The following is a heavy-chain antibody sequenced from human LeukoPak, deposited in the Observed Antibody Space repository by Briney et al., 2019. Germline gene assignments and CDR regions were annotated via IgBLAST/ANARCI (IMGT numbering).Heavy chain of an antibody. J-gene: IGHJ4*02. D-gene: IGHD1-26*01. CDR1: GFTFSSYS. CDR2: IWFDGSHQ. Sequence: GGSLRLSCAASGFTFSSYSMNWVRQAPGKGLEWVAVIWFDGSHQYYADSVKGRFTISRDNSRNTLYLQVNSLRAEDTAIYYCATASGTYTATYWGQGTLVTVSS. CDR3: ATASGTYTATY. V-gene: IGHV3-33*03.